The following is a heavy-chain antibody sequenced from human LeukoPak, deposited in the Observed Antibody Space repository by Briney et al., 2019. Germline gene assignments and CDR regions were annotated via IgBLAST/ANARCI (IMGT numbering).Heavy chain of an antibody. J-gene: IGHJ4*02. CDR1: GFTFSSYA. Sequence: GGSLRLSCAASGFTFSSYAMSWVRQAPGKGLEWVSGTSGSGGSTYYAGSVKGRFTISRDNSLNTLYLQMNTLRTEDTAVYYCARKFYFDSSPYSYYFDYWGQGTLVTVSS. CDR2: TSGSGGST. D-gene: IGHD3-22*01. CDR3: ARKFYFDSSPYSYYFDY. V-gene: IGHV3-23*01.